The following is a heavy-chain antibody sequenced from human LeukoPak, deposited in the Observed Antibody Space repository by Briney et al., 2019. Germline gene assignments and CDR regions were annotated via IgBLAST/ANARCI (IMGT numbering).Heavy chain of an antibody. J-gene: IGHJ4*02. Sequence: GLESVSILYINDNTYYAASVNGRFTISSDSSKNPLYLQMSSLRAEDTAVYYCVREDLGIEYWGQGTLVTVSP. CDR2: LYINDNT. D-gene: IGHD3/OR15-3a*01. CDR3: VREDLGIEY. V-gene: IGHV3-53*01.